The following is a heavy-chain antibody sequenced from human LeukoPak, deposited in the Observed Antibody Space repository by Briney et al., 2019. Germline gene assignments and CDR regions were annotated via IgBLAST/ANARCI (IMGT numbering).Heavy chain of an antibody. D-gene: IGHD3-3*01. CDR3: ARDRGVTTPYFDY. J-gene: IGHJ4*02. CDR1: GGTFSSYA. CDR2: IIPIFGTA. V-gene: IGHV1-69*13. Sequence: GASVKVSCKASGGTFSSYAISWVRQAPGQGLEWMGGIIPIFGTANYAQKFQGRVTITADESTGTAYMELSSLRSEDTAVYYCARDRGVTTPYFDYWGQGTLVTVSS.